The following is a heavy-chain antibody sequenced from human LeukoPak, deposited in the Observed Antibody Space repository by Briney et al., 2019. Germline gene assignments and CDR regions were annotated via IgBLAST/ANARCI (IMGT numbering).Heavy chain of an antibody. J-gene: IGHJ4*02. CDR3: VRYYYESSGYRRYFDY. CDR1: GFTFSSYG. CDR2: ISHDGSNK. V-gene: IGHV3-30*03. D-gene: IGHD3-22*01. Sequence: GRSLRLSCAASGFTFSSYGMHWVRQAPGKGLEWVAVISHDGSNKYYADSVKGRFTISRDNSKNTLYLQMNSLRAEDTAVYYCVRYYYESSGYRRYFDYWGQGTLVTVSS.